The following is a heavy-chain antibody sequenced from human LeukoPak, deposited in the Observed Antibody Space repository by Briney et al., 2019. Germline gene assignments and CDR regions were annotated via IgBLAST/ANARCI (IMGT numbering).Heavy chain of an antibody. CDR3: ARSRYYDFWSGYSYYYGMDV. J-gene: IGHJ6*02. V-gene: IGHV4-34*01. D-gene: IGHD3-3*01. CDR1: GGSFSGYY. CDR2: INHSGST. Sequence: PSETLSLTCAVYGGSFSGYYWSWIRQPPGKGLEWIGEINHSGSTNYNPSLKSRVTISVDTSKNQFSLKLSSVTAADTAVYYCARSRYYDFWSGYSYYYGMDVWGQGTTVTVSS.